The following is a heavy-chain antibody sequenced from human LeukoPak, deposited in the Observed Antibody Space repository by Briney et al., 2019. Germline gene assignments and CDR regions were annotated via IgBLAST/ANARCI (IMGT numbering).Heavy chain of an antibody. CDR2: INSDGSST. CDR3: ARDPAYYDSSGLTDY. V-gene: IGHV3-74*01. Sequence: GGSLRLSCAASGFTFSSYWMHWVRQAPGKGLVWVSHINSDGSSTSYADSVKGRFTISRDNAKNTLHLQMNSLRAEDTAVYYCARDPAYYDSSGLTDYWGQGTLVTVSS. D-gene: IGHD3-22*01. J-gene: IGHJ4*02. CDR1: GFTFSSYW.